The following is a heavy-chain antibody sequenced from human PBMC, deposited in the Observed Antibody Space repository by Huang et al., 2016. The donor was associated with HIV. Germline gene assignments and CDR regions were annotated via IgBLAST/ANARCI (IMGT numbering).Heavy chain of an antibody. V-gene: IGHV3-30*03. J-gene: IGHJ2*01. CDR2: RSYDGRNQ. Sequence: QVQLVESGGGVVQPGRSLRLSCTASGFTLSRYGMHWVRQAPGKGLEWVAFRSYDGRNQYYADSVKGRFSISRDNSRNTLYLQMNSLTTEDTTVYFCARDPATWYFDLWGRGTLVTVSS. CDR3: ARDPATWYFDL. CDR1: GFTLSRYG.